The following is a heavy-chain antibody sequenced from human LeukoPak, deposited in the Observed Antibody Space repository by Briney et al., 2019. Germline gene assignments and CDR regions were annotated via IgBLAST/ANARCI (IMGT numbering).Heavy chain of an antibody. J-gene: IGHJ6*01. CDR3: GRAGCPYSWPPSYYYGGDF. Sequence: PGGSLRLSCAASGFTLKRYWMNWVRQAPGKGLEWVAHIKEDGSEKYYVDSVKGRFTISRDNAKNSLYLQMNSLRADDTAVYYCGRAGCPYSWPPSYYYGGDFWGQGTTVTASS. CDR1: GFTLKRYW. CDR2: IKEDGSEK. V-gene: IGHV3-7*05. D-gene: IGHD2-21*01.